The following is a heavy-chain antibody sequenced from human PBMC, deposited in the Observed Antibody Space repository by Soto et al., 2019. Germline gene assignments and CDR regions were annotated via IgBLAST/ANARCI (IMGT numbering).Heavy chain of an antibody. CDR2: ISTYSGNK. V-gene: IGHV1-18*03. CDR3: VRVNELVYSDIGGYYDF. J-gene: IGHJ6*01. CDR1: GYRFSSYG. D-gene: IGHD3-22*01. Sequence: ASVKVSCKDSGYRFSSYGMCWVRQGPGQGLKGMGWISTYSGNKNFAQDFRDRLTMTTDTSTNTAYMELRSLRSDAMAVYYCVRVNELVYSDIGGYYDFWGQGT.